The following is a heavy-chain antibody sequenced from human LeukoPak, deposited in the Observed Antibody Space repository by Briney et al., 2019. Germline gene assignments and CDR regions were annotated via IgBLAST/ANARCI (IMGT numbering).Heavy chain of an antibody. CDR3: ARVGLAAARRVGFHY. Sequence: SETMSPTCAVYAGSLSGYYWSWIRQPPGKGLEWIGEINNSGSTNYNPSLKSRVTISVDTSKNQFSLKLSSVTAADTAVYYCARVGLAAARRVGFHYWGQGTLVTVSS. CDR1: AGSLSGYY. CDR2: INNSGST. D-gene: IGHD6-6*01. J-gene: IGHJ4*02. V-gene: IGHV4-34*01.